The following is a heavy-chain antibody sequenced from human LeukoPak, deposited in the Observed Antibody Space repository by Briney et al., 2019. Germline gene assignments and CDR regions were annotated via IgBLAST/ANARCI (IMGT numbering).Heavy chain of an antibody. Sequence: SETLSLTCAVYGGSFSGYYWSWIRQPPGKGLEWIGKINHSGSTNYNPSLKSRVTISVDTSKNQFSLKLSSVTAADTAVYYCARRSSGRGYYMDVWGKGTTVTISS. J-gene: IGHJ6*03. CDR1: GGSFSGYY. CDR2: INHSGST. CDR3: ARRSSGRGYYMDV. V-gene: IGHV4-34*01. D-gene: IGHD6-19*01.